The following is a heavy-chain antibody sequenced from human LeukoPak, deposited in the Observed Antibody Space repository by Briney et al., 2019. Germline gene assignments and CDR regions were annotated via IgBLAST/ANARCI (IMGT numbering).Heavy chain of an antibody. D-gene: IGHD6-6*01. Sequence: PGGSLRLSCAASGFTFSSYWMSWVRQAPGKGLEWVANIKQDGSEKYYVDSVKGRFTISRDSAKNSLYLQMNGLRAEDTAVYYCARDSTGRLGIAARGTGYWGQGTLVTVSS. J-gene: IGHJ4*02. CDR1: GFTFSSYW. V-gene: IGHV3-7*01. CDR3: ARDSTGRLGIAARGTGY. CDR2: IKQDGSEK.